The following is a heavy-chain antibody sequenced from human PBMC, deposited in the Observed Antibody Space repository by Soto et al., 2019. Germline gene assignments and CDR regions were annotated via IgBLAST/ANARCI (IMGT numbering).Heavy chain of an antibody. J-gene: IGHJ3*02. CDR1: GGTFSSYA. Sequence: SVKVSCKASGGTFSSYAISCVRQAPGQGLEWMGGIIPIFGTANYAQKFQGRVTITADKSTSTAYMELSSLRSEDTAVYCCAAFGYYYDSSGYSAFDIWGQGTMVTVSS. D-gene: IGHD3-22*01. CDR2: IIPIFGTA. CDR3: AAFGYYYDSSGYSAFDI. V-gene: IGHV1-69*06.